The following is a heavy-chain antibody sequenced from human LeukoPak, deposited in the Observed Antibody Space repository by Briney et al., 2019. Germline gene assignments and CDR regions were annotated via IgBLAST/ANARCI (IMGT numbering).Heavy chain of an antibody. D-gene: IGHD5-18*01. CDR2: FYYSRNT. V-gene: IGHV4-59*01. CDR1: GGSISPYY. CDR3: AGVDFSGGYSYGFLYFDD. Sequence: PSETLTLTCTVSGGSISPYYWSWIRQPSGKGLELIGYFYYSRNTNYSPSLKSRVYISLETSENQFSLKLSSVTAADTAIYYCAGVDFSGGYSYGFLYFDDCGQGTLVTV. J-gene: IGHJ4*02.